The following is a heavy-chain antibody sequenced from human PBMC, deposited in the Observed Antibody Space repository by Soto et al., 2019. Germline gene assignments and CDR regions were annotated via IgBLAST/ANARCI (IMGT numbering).Heavy chain of an antibody. V-gene: IGHV3-30*04. J-gene: IGHJ2*01. D-gene: IGHD6-19*01. CDR1: GFTLSGYA. CDR3: ARGLYSSAWYVSSANWYFEH. CDR2: ISYDGRNN. Sequence: QVQLVESGGGVVQPGRSLRLSCVASGFTLSGYALHWVRQAPGKGPEWVTVISYDGRNNIYADSVKGRFTISRDNSKNTLYLQMNSLSAEDTAVYYCARGLYSSAWYVSSANWYFEHWCRGTLVTVSS.